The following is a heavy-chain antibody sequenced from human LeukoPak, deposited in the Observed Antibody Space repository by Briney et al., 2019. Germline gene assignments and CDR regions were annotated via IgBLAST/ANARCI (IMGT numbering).Heavy chain of an antibody. Sequence: GASVKVSCKASGYTFTGYYMHWVRQAPGQGLEWMGWINPNSGGTNYAQKFQGWVTMTRDTSISTAYMELSRLRSDDTAVYYCARDRPMGLVAEIYYYYGMDVGGQGTTVTVSS. J-gene: IGHJ6*02. D-gene: IGHD5-12*01. CDR2: INPNSGGT. CDR3: ARDRPMGLVAEIYYYYGMDV. V-gene: IGHV1-2*04. CDR1: GYTFTGYY.